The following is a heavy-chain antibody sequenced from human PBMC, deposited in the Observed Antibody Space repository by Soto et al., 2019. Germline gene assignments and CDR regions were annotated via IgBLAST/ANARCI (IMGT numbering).Heavy chain of an antibody. V-gene: IGHV4-39*01. CDR3: ASHFGSGSSPFDY. D-gene: IGHD3-10*01. CDR2: IYYSGRT. Sequence: SETLSLTCTVSGGSISSSSYYWGWIRQPPGKGLEWIGSIYYSGRTYYNPSLKSRVTISVDTSKNQFSLKLSSVTAADTAVYNCASHFGSGSSPFDYWGQGTLVTVSS. J-gene: IGHJ4*02. CDR1: GGSISSSSYY.